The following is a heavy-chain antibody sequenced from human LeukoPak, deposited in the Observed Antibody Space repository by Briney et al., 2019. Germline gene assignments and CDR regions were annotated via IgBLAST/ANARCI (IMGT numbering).Heavy chain of an antibody. D-gene: IGHD6-13*01. Sequence: HPGGSLRLSCRASGFTFSSYGMHWVRQAPGKGLEWVAFIRYDGSNKYYADSVKGRFTISRDNSKNTLYLQMNSLRAEDTAVYYCAKARGYSSSWYEANWFDPWGQGTLVTVSS. J-gene: IGHJ5*02. CDR1: GFTFSSYG. V-gene: IGHV3-30*02. CDR3: AKARGYSSSWYEANWFDP. CDR2: IRYDGSNK.